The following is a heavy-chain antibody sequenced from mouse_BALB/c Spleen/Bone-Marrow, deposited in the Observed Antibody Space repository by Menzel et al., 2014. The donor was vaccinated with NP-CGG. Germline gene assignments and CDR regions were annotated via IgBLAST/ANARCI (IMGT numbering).Heavy chain of an antibody. J-gene: IGHJ3*01. Sequence: KLMESGGGLVKPGGSLKLSCAASGFAFSSYDMSWVRQTPEKRLEWVATISSGGSYTYYPDSVKGRFTISRDNARNTLYLQMSSLRSEDTALYYCARHPYYGNYPAWFAYWGQGTLVTVSA. CDR3: ARHPYYGNYPAWFAY. D-gene: IGHD2-10*01. V-gene: IGHV5-9*02. CDR2: ISSGGSYT. CDR1: GFAFSSYD.